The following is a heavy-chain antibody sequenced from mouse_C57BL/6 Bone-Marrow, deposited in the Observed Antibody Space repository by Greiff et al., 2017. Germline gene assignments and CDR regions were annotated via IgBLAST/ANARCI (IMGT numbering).Heavy chain of an antibody. Sequence: EVMLVESGGDLVKPGGSLKLSCAASGFTFSSYGMSWVRQTPDKRLEWVATISSGGSYTYYPDSVKGRFTISRDNAKNTLYLQMSSLESEDTAMDYCARLDTAVGLDVWGTGTTVTVSS. CDR1: GFTFSSYG. CDR2: ISSGGSYT. CDR3: ARLDTAVGLDV. J-gene: IGHJ1*03. V-gene: IGHV5-6*02.